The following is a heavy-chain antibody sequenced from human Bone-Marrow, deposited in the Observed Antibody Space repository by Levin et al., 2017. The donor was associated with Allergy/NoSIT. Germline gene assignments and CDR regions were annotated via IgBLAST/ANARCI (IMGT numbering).Heavy chain of an antibody. D-gene: IGHD2-15*01. CDR2: IDWDDDK. V-gene: IGHV2-70*11. Sequence: SGPTLVKPTQTLTLTCTFSGFSLSTSGMCVSWIRQPPGKALEWLARIDWDDDKYYSTSLKTRLTISKDTSKNQVVLTMTNMDPVDTATYYCARTRILLGYCSGGSCYHYYYYGMDVWGQGTTVTVSS. CDR3: ARTRILLGYCSGGSCYHYYYYGMDV. J-gene: IGHJ6*02. CDR1: GFSLSTSGMC.